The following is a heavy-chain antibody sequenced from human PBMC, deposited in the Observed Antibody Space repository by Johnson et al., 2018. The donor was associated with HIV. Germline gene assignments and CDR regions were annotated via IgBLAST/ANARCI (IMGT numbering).Heavy chain of an antibody. Sequence: QVQLVESGGGLVQPGGSLRLSCAASGFTFSSYAMHWVRLAPGKGLEWVAFIRHDGSNQHYIDSVKGRFTISRDNSKNTLNLQMNSLRAGDAAVYYCARLPSGYNRDTFNIWGQGTMVTVSS. D-gene: IGHD5-18*01. CDR3: ARLPSGYNRDTFNI. J-gene: IGHJ3*02. V-gene: IGHV3-30*02. CDR1: GFTFSSYA. CDR2: IRHDGSNQ.